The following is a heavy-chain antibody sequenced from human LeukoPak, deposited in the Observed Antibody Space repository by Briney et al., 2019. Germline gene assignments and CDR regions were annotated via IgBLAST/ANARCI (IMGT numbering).Heavy chain of an antibody. CDR3: ARAIEANWFDP. Sequence: PGGSLRLSCAASGFTVSSKYMTWVRQAPGKGLEWVSVIYSGGSTSYADPVKGRFTISRDNSKNTLYLQMDGLRAEDTAVYYCARAIEANWFDPWGQGTLVTVSS. J-gene: IGHJ5*02. CDR2: IYSGGST. V-gene: IGHV3-66*01. CDR1: GFTVSSKY.